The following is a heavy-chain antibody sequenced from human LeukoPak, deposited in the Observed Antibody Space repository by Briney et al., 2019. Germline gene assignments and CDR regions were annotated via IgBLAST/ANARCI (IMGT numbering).Heavy chain of an antibody. Sequence: GGSLRLSCAASGFTFSSYAMSWVRQAPGKGLEWVSAISGSGGSTYYADSVKGRFTISRDNSKNTLYLRMNSLRAEDTAVYYCAKPEFLVRSFLDYWGQGTLVTVSS. J-gene: IGHJ4*02. D-gene: IGHD3-10*01. V-gene: IGHV3-23*01. CDR2: ISGSGGST. CDR1: GFTFSSYA. CDR3: AKPEFLVRSFLDY.